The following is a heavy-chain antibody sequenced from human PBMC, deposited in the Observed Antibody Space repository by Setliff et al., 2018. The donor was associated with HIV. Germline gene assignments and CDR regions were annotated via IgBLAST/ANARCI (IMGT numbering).Heavy chain of an antibody. J-gene: IGHJ4*02. V-gene: IGHV1-69*06. D-gene: IGHD3-3*01. CDR2: FIPMFGAT. Sequence: SVKVSCKASGGTFSRSVFSWVRQAPGQGLQWMGRFIPMFGATKYAQGFQSRVTITADRSTSTVHMELGSLRSEDTAVYYCARELKGVYDSWSSSDPPYYFDNWGQGTLVTVSS. CDR1: GGTFSRSV. CDR3: ARELKGVYDSWSSSDPPYYFDN.